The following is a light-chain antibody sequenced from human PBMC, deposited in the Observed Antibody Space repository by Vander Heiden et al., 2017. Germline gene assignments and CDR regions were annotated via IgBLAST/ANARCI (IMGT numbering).Light chain of an antibody. CDR1: SSNIGAGYD. CDR3: QSYDSSLSGSV. J-gene: IGLJ2*01. V-gene: IGLV1-40*01. CDR2: GNS. Sequence: QAVLTQPPPASGAPGPRVSISCTGSSSNIGAGYDVHWYQQLPGTAPKLLIYGNSNRPSGVPDRFSGSKSGTSASLAITGLQAEDDADYYCQSYDSSLSGSVFGGGTKLTVL.